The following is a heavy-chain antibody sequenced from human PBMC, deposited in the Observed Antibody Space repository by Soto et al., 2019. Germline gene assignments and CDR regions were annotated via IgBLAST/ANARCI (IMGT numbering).Heavy chain of an antibody. Sequence: NPSETLSLTCTVSGGSISSSSYYWGWIRQPPGKGLEWIGSIYYSGSTYYNPSLKSRVTISVDTSKNQISLKLSSVTAADTAVYYCARRGNSMAAARSYSSLENWFDPWGQGTLVTVSS. CDR3: ARRGNSMAAARSYSSLENWFDP. J-gene: IGHJ5*02. CDR1: GGSISSSSYY. CDR2: IYYSGST. V-gene: IGHV4-39*01. D-gene: IGHD6-13*01.